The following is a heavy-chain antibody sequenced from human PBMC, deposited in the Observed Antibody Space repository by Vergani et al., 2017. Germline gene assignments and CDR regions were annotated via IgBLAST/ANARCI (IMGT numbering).Heavy chain of an antibody. D-gene: IGHD3-22*01. V-gene: IGHV3-15*01. Sequence: EVQLVESGGGLVKPGGSLRLSCAASGFTFSNAWMSWVRQAPGKGLEWVGRIKSKTDGGTTDYAAPVKGRFTISRDDSKNTLYLQMNSLKTEDTAVYYCTNYYYDSSGYYPGGYWGQGTLVTVSS. CDR2: IKSKTDGGTT. CDR1: GFTFSNAW. CDR3: TNYYYDSSGYYPGGY. J-gene: IGHJ4*02.